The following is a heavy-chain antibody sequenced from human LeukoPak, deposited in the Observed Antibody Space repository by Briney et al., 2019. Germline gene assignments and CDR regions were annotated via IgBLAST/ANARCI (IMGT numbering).Heavy chain of an antibody. CDR2: VYTSGST. V-gene: IGHV4-4*07. J-gene: IGHJ4*02. D-gene: IGHD3-22*01. Sequence: SETLSLTCTVSGGSISSYCWSWIRQPAGKGLEWIGRVYTSGSTSYDPSLKSRVTMSVDTSKNQLSLKLSSVTAADTSVYYCASEPINYYDRSGSIVYWGQGTLVTVSS. CDR1: GGSISSYC. CDR3: ASEPINYYDRSGSIVY.